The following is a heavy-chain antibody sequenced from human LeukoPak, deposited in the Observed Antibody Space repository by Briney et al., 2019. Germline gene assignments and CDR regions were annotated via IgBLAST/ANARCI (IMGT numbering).Heavy chain of an antibody. CDR1: GASISSSTYY. V-gene: IGHV4-39*07. D-gene: IGHD3-9*01. CDR2: ISNSGNT. J-gene: IGHJ4*02. CDR3: ARVAINGNYDLLTV. Sequence: PSETLSLTCTVSGASISSSTYYWGWIRQPPGKGLEWIGSISNSGNTYYNSSLKSRVTISFNTSANQFSLKLSSVTAADTAIYYCARVAINGNYDLLTVWGQGTLVTVSS.